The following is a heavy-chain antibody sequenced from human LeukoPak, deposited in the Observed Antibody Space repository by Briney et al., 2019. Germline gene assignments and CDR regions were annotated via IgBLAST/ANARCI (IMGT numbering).Heavy chain of an antibody. CDR2: IYPGDSDT. V-gene: IGHV5-51*01. J-gene: IGHJ6*02. CDR3: ARREVDYYYGMDV. CDR1: GYSFTNYW. Sequence: GESLKISCKGSGYSFTNYWIGWVRQMPGKGLEWMEIIYPGDSDTRYSPSFQGQVTISADKSISTAYLQWSSLKASDTAMYYCARREVDYYYGMDVWGQGTTVTVSS. D-gene: IGHD2-15*01.